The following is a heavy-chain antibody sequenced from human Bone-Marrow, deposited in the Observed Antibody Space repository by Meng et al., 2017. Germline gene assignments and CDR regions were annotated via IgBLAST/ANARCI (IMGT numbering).Heavy chain of an antibody. Sequence: SVKVSCKASGGTFNNIAFSWVRQAPGQGLEWMGGTIPMFGTGDHAQKFRGRVTITSDETTSTTYMDLTGLTSEDTAIYYCARGWLGSTSGNPPTYYYHMAVWGQGTTVTVSS. D-gene: IGHD5-24*01. CDR3: ARGWLGSTSGNPPTYYYHMAV. V-gene: IGHV1-69*13. CDR1: GGTFNNIA. CDR2: TIPMFGTG. J-gene: IGHJ6*02.